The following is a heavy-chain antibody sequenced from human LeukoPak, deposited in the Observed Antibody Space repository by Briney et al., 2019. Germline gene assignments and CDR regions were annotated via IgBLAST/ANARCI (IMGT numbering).Heavy chain of an antibody. Sequence: GESLKISCKGSGYTFTKDWIGWVRQTPDKGLEWMAMIYPGDSDIRYSPSFQGQVSISVDKSISTAYLQWSSLKASDTAMYYCVTVWRGDFYDPAHNWRQGTLVTVSA. CDR3: VTVWRGDFYDPAHN. CDR1: GYTFTKDW. D-gene: IGHD2/OR15-2a*01. V-gene: IGHV5-51*01. J-gene: IGHJ4*02. CDR2: IYPGDSDI.